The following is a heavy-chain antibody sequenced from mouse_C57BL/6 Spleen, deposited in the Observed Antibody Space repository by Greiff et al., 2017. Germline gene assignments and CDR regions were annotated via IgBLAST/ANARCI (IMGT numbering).Heavy chain of an antibody. V-gene: IGHV1-53*01. D-gene: IGHD1-1*01. CDR1: GYTFTSYW. Sequence: QVQLQQPGTELVKPGASVKLSCKATGYTFTSYWMHWVKQRPGQGLEWIGNINPSNGGTNYNEKFKSKATLTVDKSSSTAYMQRSSLTSEDSADYYCARKGYYGIRLDYFDYWGQGTTLTVSS. CDR2: INPSNGGT. CDR3: ARKGYYGIRLDYFDY. J-gene: IGHJ2*01.